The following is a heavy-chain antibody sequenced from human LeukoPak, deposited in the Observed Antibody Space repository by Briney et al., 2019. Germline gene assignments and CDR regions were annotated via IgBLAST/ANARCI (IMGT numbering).Heavy chain of an antibody. CDR2: ISSNGGST. Sequence: GGSLRLSCSASGFTFSSYAMHWVRQAPGKGLEYVSAISSNGGSTYYADSVKGRFTISRDNSKNTLYLQMSSLRAEDTAVYYCVREVPVAILGYWGQGTLVTVSS. J-gene: IGHJ4*02. D-gene: IGHD2-2*01. V-gene: IGHV3-64D*06. CDR1: GFTFSSYA. CDR3: VREVPVAILGY.